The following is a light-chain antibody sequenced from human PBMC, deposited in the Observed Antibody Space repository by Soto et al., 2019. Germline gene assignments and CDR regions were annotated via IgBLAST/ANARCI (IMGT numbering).Light chain of an antibody. CDR2: DVS. V-gene: IGLV2-11*01. CDR3: CSYAGSYTRL. Sequence: QSVLTQPRSVSGSPGQSITFSCTGTSSDIGGYNFVSWYQHHPGKAPKLMIYDVSKRPSGVPDRFSGSKSGNTASLTISGLQAEDEADYYCCSYAGSYTRLFGRGTKLTVL. J-gene: IGLJ2*01. CDR1: SSDIGGYNF.